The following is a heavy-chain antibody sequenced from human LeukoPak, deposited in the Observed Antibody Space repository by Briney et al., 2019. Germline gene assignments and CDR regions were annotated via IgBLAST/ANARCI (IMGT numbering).Heavy chain of an antibody. CDR1: GYTFTSYD. CDR2: MSPNSGNT. J-gene: IGHJ3*02. Sequence: GASVKVSCKASGYTFTSYDINWVRQATGQGLEWMGWMSPNSGNTGYAQKFQVRVTMTRNTSISTAYMELSSLRSEDTAVYYCARGKVDYDFWSGYYKGGAFDIWGQGTMVTVSS. D-gene: IGHD3-3*01. V-gene: IGHV1-8*01. CDR3: ARGKVDYDFWSGYYKGGAFDI.